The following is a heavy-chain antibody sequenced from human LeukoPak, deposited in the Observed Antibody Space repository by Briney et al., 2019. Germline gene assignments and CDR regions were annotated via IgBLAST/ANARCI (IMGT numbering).Heavy chain of an antibody. Sequence: GGSLRLSCAASGFTFSSYWMSWVRQAPGKGLEWVANIKQDGSEKYYVDSVKGRFTISRDNAKNSLYLQMNSLRAEDTAVYYCAKDPVFFGYGFDYWGQGTLVTVSS. D-gene: IGHD5-12*01. CDR3: AKDPVFFGYGFDY. J-gene: IGHJ4*02. CDR2: IKQDGSEK. V-gene: IGHV3-7*03. CDR1: GFTFSSYW.